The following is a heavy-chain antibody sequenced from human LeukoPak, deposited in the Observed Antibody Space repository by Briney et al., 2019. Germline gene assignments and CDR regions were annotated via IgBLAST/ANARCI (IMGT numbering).Heavy chain of an antibody. Sequence: ASVKVSCKASGYTFTSYGISWVRQAPGQGLEWMGWISAYNGNTNYAQKLQGRVTMTTDTSTSTAYMELRSLRSDDTAVYYCARDQGYCSSTSCYGLDYYYYGMDVWGQGTTVTVSS. J-gene: IGHJ6*02. CDR3: ARDQGYCSSTSCYGLDYYYYGMDV. V-gene: IGHV1-18*01. CDR1: GYTFTSYG. CDR2: ISAYNGNT. D-gene: IGHD2-2*01.